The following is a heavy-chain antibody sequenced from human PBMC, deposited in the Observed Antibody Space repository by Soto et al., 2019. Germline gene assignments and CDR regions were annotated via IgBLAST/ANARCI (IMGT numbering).Heavy chain of an antibody. Sequence: PGGSLRLSCAASGFTFSSYSMNWVRQAPGKGLEWVSSISSSSSYIYYADSVKGRFTISRDNAKNSLYLQMNSLRAEDTAVYYCARDSREYCGGDCYLYYFDYWGQGTLVTVSS. D-gene: IGHD2-21*01. V-gene: IGHV3-21*01. CDR1: GFTFSSYS. CDR2: ISSSSSYI. CDR3: ARDSREYCGGDCYLYYFDY. J-gene: IGHJ4*02.